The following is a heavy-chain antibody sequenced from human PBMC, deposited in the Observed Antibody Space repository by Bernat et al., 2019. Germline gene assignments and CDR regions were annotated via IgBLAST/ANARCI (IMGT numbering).Heavy chain of an antibody. J-gene: IGHJ6*02. CDR2: IYSGGST. Sequence: EVQLVESGGGLVQPGGSLRLSCAASGFTVSSNYMSWVRQAPGKGLEWVSVIYSGGSTYYAESVKGRFTISRDNSTNTLYLQMNSLRAEDTAVYYCARDIPPLVEWLLPNYYYYGMDVWGQGTTVTVSS. CDR1: GFTVSSNY. V-gene: IGHV3-66*01. CDR3: ARDIPPLVEWLLPNYYYYGMDV. D-gene: IGHD3-3*01.